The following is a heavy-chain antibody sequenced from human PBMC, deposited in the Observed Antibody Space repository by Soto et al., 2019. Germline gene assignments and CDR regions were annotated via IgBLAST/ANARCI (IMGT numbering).Heavy chain of an antibody. J-gene: IGHJ6*02. V-gene: IGHV1-2*04. CDR3: ARDAKRRITIFGVVTSVYYYGMDV. Sequence: ASVKVSCKASGYTFTGYYMHWVRQAPGQGLEWMGWINPNSGGTNYAQKFQGWVTMTRDTSISTAYMELSRLRSDDTAVYYCARDAKRRITIFGVVTSVYYYGMDVWGQGTTVTVS. CDR1: GYTFTGYY. D-gene: IGHD3-3*01. CDR2: INPNSGGT.